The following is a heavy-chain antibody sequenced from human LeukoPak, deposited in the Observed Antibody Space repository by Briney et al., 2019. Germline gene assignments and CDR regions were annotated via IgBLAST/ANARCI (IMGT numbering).Heavy chain of an antibody. CDR1: GFSFSNYW. J-gene: IGHJ6*04. Sequence: GGSLRLSCAASGFSFSNYWMSWVRQAPGKGLEWVANIKQDGSEKYYVDSVKGRFTISRDNAKNSLYLQMNSLRAEDTAVYYCAELGITMIGGVWGKGTTVTISS. D-gene: IGHD3-10*02. V-gene: IGHV3-7*01. CDR2: IKQDGSEK. CDR3: AELGITMIGGV.